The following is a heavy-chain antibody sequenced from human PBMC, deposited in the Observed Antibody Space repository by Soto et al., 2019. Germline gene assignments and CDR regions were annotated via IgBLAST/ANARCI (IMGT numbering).Heavy chain of an antibody. CDR2: ISYDGSNK. CDR1: GFTFSSYG. Sequence: GGSLRLSCAASGFTFSSYGMHWVRQAPGKGLEWVAVISYDGSNKYYADSVKGRFTISRDNSKNTLYLQMNSLRAEDTAVYYCAKYLTYIAARPFDYWGRGTLVTVSS. CDR3: AKYLTYIAARPFDY. V-gene: IGHV3-30*18. J-gene: IGHJ4*02. D-gene: IGHD6-6*01.